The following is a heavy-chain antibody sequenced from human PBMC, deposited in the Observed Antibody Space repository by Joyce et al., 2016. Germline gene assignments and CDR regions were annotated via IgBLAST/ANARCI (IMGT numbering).Heavy chain of an antibody. D-gene: IGHD6-19*01. CDR1: GLSISSRRYY. J-gene: IGHJ4*02. CDR3: AKHEVGSGWYYFDY. V-gene: IGHV4-39*01. Sequence: QVQLQESGPGLVKPSETLSLTCSVAGLSISSRRYYWGWIRQPPGKGLQWIGSINYSGNSYYNPSVRSRVTMSRDTSKNQFSREVTSVTAADTAGNYCAKHEVGSGWYYFDYWGQGTLVTVSS. CDR2: INYSGNS.